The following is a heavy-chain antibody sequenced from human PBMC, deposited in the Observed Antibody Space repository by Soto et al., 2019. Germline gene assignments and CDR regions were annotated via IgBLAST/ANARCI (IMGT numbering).Heavy chain of an antibody. CDR2: ISSSSSYI. D-gene: IGHD6-13*01. CDR1: GFTFSSYR. Sequence: EVQLVESGGGLVKPGGSLRLSCAASGFTFSSYRMNWVRQAPGKGLEWVSSISSSSSYIYYADSVKGRFTISRDNAKNSLYLQVNSLRAEDTAVYYCAREGRAAALDYWGQGTLVTVSS. J-gene: IGHJ4*02. CDR3: AREGRAAALDY. V-gene: IGHV3-21*01.